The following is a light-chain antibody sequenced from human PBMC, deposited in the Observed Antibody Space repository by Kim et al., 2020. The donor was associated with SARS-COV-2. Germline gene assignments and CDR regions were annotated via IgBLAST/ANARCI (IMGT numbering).Light chain of an antibody. V-gene: IGLV3-19*01. CDR3: QSRDSGGKVI. J-gene: IGLJ2*01. CDR1: SLRSYY. CDR2: GRN. Sequence: SSELTQDPAVSVALGQTVRITCQGDSLRSYYATWYQHKPRQAPVLVIYGRNNRPSGIPDRFSGSTSGNTASLTISGAQAEDEGDFYCQSRDSGGKVIFGGGTKVTVL.